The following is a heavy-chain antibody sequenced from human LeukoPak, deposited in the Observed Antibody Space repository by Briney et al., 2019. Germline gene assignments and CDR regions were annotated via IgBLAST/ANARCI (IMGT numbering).Heavy chain of an antibody. D-gene: IGHD1-26*01. Sequence: PGGSLRLSCAASGFTFSSYSTNWVRQAPGKGLEWVSSISSSSSYIYYADSVKGRFTISRDNAKNSLYLQMNSLRAEDTAVYYCARIVGAPLYYFDYWGQGTLVTVSS. V-gene: IGHV3-21*01. CDR3: ARIVGAPLYYFDY. CDR1: GFTFSSYS. CDR2: ISSSSSYI. J-gene: IGHJ4*02.